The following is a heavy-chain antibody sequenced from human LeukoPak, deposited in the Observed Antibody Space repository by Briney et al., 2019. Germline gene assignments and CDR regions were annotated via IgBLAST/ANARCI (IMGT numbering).Heavy chain of an antibody. D-gene: IGHD3-3*01. CDR3: ARDSGTDYDFWSGYYIAANNWFDP. CDR1: GFTFSSYS. J-gene: IGHJ5*02. V-gene: IGHV3-21*01. CDR2: ISSSSSYI. Sequence: GGSLRLSCAASGFTFSSYSMNWVRQAPGEGMEWVSSISSSSSYIYYADSVKGRFTISRDNAKNSLYLQMNSLRAEDTAVYYCARDSGTDYDFWSGYYIAANNWFDPWGQGTLVTVSS.